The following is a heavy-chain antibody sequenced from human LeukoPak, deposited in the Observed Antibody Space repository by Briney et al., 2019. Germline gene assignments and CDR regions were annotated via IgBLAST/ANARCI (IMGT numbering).Heavy chain of an antibody. V-gene: IGHV4-34*01. CDR1: GGSFSGYY. CDR2: INHSGST. Sequence: SETLSLTCAVYGGSFSGYYWSWIRQPPGKGLEWIGEINHSGSTNYNPSLKSRVTISVDTSKNQFSLKLSSVTAADTAVYYCARVRIMAKYYYDSSGYKSHDPWGQGTLVTVPS. J-gene: IGHJ5*02. CDR3: ARVRIMAKYYYDSSGYKSHDP. D-gene: IGHD3-22*01.